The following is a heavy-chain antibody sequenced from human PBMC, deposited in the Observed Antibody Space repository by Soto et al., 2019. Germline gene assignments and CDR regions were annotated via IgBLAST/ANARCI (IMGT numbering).Heavy chain of an antibody. CDR2: IYYSGST. CDR3: ARAQGERSCFSSSSPLYYFYYMDV. Sequence: TLSLTCTVSGGSISSGGYYWSWIRQHPGKGLEWIGYIYYSGSTYYNPCLKSRVTISRDTSKNQFSLRLRSVDAAATAIYYCARAQGERSCFSSSSPLYYFYYMDVWGKGTTVTVSS. J-gene: IGHJ6*03. V-gene: IGHV4-31*03. CDR1: GGSISSGGYY. D-gene: IGHD6-6*01.